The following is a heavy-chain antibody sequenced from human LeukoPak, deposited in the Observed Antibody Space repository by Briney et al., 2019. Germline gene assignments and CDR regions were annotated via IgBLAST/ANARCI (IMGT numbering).Heavy chain of an antibody. CDR2: IYYSGST. V-gene: IGHV4-59*01. D-gene: IGHD3-10*01. Sequence: PSETLSLTCAVSGGSISSYYWSWIRQPPGKGLGWIGYIYYSGSTNYNPSLKSRVTISVDTSKNQFSLKLSSVTAADTAVYYCARGLYYGSGSYYYFDYWGQGTLVTVSS. J-gene: IGHJ4*02. CDR1: GGSISSYY. CDR3: ARGLYYGSGSYYYFDY.